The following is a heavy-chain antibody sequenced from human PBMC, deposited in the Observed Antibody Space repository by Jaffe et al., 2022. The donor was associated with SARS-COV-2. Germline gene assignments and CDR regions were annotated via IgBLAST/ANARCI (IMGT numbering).Heavy chain of an antibody. CDR2: ISSSSSYI. CDR1: GFTFSSYS. CDR3: ARRAFYDSSGYYQKGFDY. V-gene: IGHV3-21*01. Sequence: EVQLVESGGGLVKPGGSLRLSCAASGFTFSSYSMNWVRQAPGKGLEWVSSISSSSSYIYYADSVKGRFTISRDNAKNSLYLQMNSLRAEDTAVYYCARRAFYDSSGYYQKGFDYWGQGTLVTVSS. D-gene: IGHD3-22*01. J-gene: IGHJ4*02.